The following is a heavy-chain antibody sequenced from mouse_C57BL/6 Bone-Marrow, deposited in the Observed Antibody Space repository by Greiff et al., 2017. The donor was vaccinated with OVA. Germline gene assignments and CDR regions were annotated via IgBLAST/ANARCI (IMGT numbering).Heavy chain of an antibody. CDR3: ARNWDVIYYSMDY. J-gene: IGHJ4*01. CDR1: GYTFTSYW. CDR2: INPSNGGT. V-gene: IGHV1-53*01. Sequence: QVQLQQPGAELVMPGASVKLSCKASGYTFTSYWMHWVKQRPGQGLEWIGNINPSNGGTNYNEKFKSKATLTVDKSSSTAYMQLSSLTSEDSAVYYCARNWDVIYYSMDYWGQGTSVTVSS. D-gene: IGHD4-1*01.